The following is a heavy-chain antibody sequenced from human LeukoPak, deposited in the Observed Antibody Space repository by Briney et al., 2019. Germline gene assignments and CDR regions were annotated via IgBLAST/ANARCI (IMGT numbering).Heavy chain of an antibody. CDR3: AKEMTTTLDNYFDY. CDR1: GFTFSIHN. Sequence: GGSLRLSCAASGFTFSIHNMDWVRQAPGKGLEWISYINSGGDATHYADSVKGRFTISRDDAKNSLYMQMNSLTAEDTAVYYCAKEMTTTLDNYFDYWGQGTLVTVSS. J-gene: IGHJ4*02. CDR2: INSGGDAT. D-gene: IGHD5-24*01. V-gene: IGHV3-48*04.